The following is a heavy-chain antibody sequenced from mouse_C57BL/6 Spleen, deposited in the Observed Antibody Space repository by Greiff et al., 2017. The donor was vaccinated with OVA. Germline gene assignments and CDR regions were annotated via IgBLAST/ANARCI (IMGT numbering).Heavy chain of an antibody. D-gene: IGHD1-1*01. V-gene: IGHV5-9-1*02. Sequence: EVMLVESGEGLVKPGGSLKLSCAASGFTFSSYAMSWVRQTPEKRLEWVAYISSGGDYIYYADTVKGRFTISRDNARNTLYLQMSSLKSEDTAMYYCTRDGGSNYYGSRYYFDYWGQGTTLTVSS. CDR1: GFTFSSYA. CDR2: ISSGGDYI. CDR3: TRDGGSNYYGSRYYFDY. J-gene: IGHJ2*01.